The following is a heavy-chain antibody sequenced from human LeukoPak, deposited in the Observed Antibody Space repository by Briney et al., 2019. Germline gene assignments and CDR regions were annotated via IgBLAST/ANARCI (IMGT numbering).Heavy chain of an antibody. CDR2: INHSGST. CDR3: ARGRGYSYAFWDY. CDR1: GGSFSGYY. V-gene: IGHV4-34*01. D-gene: IGHD5-18*01. Sequence: PSETLSLTCAVYGGSFSGYYWSWIRQPPGKGLEWIGEINHSGSTNYNPSLKSRVTIPVDTSKNQFSLKLSSVTAADTAVYYCARGRGYSYAFWDYWGQGTLVTVSS. J-gene: IGHJ4*02.